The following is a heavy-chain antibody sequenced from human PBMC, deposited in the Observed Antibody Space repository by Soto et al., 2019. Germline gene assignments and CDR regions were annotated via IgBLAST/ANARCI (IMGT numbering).Heavy chain of an antibody. CDR2: IKSQAGGGTI. V-gene: IGHV3-15*07. J-gene: IGHJ4*02. CDR3: SHVSSVAHPFSDF. D-gene: IGHD3-3*01. CDR1: GLTFVYAW. Sequence: EVQLVESGGGLVKPGGSLRISCTASGLTFVYAWMDWVRQAPGKRLEWVGRIKSQAGGGTIEYAAPVKGRFTISRDDSKNTVYLQMDRLKTEVTAVYCCSHVSSVAHPFSDFWGQGTLVTVSS.